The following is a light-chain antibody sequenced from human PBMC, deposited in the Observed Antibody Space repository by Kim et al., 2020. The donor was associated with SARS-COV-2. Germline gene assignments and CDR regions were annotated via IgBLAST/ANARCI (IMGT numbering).Light chain of an antibody. CDR2: AAS. V-gene: IGKV3D-15*01. CDR3: QQYHSRAPIT. CDR1: QNVVNR. J-gene: IGKJ5*01. Sequence: EIVLTQSPATLSVSPGERAILSCRASQNVVNRLVWYQQKPGEAPRLLISAASTSATTILDRFSSSGSATAFTITISSLQSDDSAVYYYQQYHSRAPITFGQGTRLDIK.